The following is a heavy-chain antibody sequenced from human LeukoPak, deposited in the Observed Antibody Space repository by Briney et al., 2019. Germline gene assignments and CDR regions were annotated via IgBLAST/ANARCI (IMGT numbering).Heavy chain of an antibody. J-gene: IGHJ4*02. Sequence: GGSLRLSCAASGFTFSSHAMSWVRQAPGKGLEWVSYISNTGSFISYADSVKGRFTISRDNAKNSLYLQMNSLRAEDTAVYYCARAVGYSGYELGGYWGQGTLVTVSS. CDR3: ARAVGYSGYELGGY. CDR2: ISNTGSFI. D-gene: IGHD5-12*01. CDR1: GFTFSSHA. V-gene: IGHV3-21*05.